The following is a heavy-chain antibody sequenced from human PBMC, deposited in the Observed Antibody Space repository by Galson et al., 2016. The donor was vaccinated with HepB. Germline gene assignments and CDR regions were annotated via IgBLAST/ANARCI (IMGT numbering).Heavy chain of an antibody. CDR1: GFTFSSYA. Sequence: SLRLSCAASGFTFSSYAMSWVRQAPGKGLEWVSAISGSGGSTYYADSVKGRFTISRDNSKNTLYLQMNSLRAEDTAVYYCAKGYCSGGSCQGAFDYWGQGTLVTASS. D-gene: IGHD2-15*01. CDR2: ISGSGGST. V-gene: IGHV3-23*01. J-gene: IGHJ4*02. CDR3: AKGYCSGGSCQGAFDY.